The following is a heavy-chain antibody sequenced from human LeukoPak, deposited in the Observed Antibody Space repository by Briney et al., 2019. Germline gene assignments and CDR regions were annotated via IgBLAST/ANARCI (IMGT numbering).Heavy chain of an antibody. Sequence: KPSETLSLTCAVSGGSSSSSNWWNWVRQPPGKGLEWIGEIDHSGRTNYNPSLKSRVTISVDKSKNQISLKLSSVTAADTAVYYCARAAGPYYYYGMDVWGQGTTVTVSS. J-gene: IGHJ6*02. CDR1: GGSSSSSNW. V-gene: IGHV4-4*02. CDR3: ARAAGPYYYYGMDV. CDR2: IDHSGRT. D-gene: IGHD2-21*01.